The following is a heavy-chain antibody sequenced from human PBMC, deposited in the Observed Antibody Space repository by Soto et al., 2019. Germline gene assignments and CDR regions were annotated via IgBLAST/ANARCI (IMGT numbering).Heavy chain of an antibody. Sequence: SETLSLTCTVSGGSISSYYWSWIRQRAGKGLEWIGRIYTSGSTIYNPSLKSRVTMSVDTSKNQFSLKLSSVTAADTAVYYCARGMVESYSNWFDPWGQGTLVTVSS. J-gene: IGHJ5*02. CDR2: IYTSGST. V-gene: IGHV4-4*07. D-gene: IGHD1-26*01. CDR1: GGSISSYY. CDR3: ARGMVESYSNWFDP.